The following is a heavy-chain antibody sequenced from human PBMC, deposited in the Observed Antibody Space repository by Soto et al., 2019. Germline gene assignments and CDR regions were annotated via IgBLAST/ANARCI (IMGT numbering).Heavy chain of an antibody. CDR1: GFTFSDYY. CDR2: ISSRGSSI. J-gene: IGHJ6*02. Sequence: GGSLRLSCAVSGFTFSDYYMSWIRQAPGKGLEWVSYISSRGSSIYYADSVKGRFAISRDNAKNSLYLQMNGLRAEDTAVYYCARGYYDFWSGYYISPYGMDVWGQGTTVTVSS. CDR3: ARGYYDFWSGYYISPYGMDV. D-gene: IGHD3-3*01. V-gene: IGHV3-11*01.